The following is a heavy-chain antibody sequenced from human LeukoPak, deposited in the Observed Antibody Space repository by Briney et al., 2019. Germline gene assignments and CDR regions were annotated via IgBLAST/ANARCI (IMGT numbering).Heavy chain of an antibody. CDR1: GFTFSSYS. V-gene: IGHV3-48*01. D-gene: IGHD3-9*01. Sequence: GGSLRLSCAASGFTFSSYSMNWVRQAPGKGLEWVSYISSSSSTIYYADSVKGRFTISRDNAKNSLYLQMNSLRAEDTAVYYCTSTYYDILTGYLSFDYWGQGTLVTVSS. CDR3: TSTYYDILTGYLSFDY. J-gene: IGHJ4*02. CDR2: ISSSSSTI.